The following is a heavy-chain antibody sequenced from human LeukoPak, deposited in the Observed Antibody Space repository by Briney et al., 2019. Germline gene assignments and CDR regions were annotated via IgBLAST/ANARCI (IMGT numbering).Heavy chain of an antibody. V-gene: IGHV5-51*01. CDR3: ARFGGATFAQSFFDY. CDR1: GYSFPGYW. D-gene: IGHD3-16*01. J-gene: IGHJ4*02. Sequence: GESLKISCKGSGYSFPGYWIAWVRQMPGKGLEWMGIIYPDDSNIGYSPSLQGQVTISADRSISTTFLQWSSLKASDTAMYYCARFGGATFAQSFFDYWGQGTLVTVSS. CDR2: IYPDDSNI.